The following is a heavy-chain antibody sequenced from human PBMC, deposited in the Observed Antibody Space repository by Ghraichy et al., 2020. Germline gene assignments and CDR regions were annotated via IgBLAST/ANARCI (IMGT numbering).Heavy chain of an antibody. J-gene: IGHJ3*02. Sequence: LTCAASGFTFSSYSMNWVRQAPGKGLEWVSYISSSSSTIYYADSVKGRFTISRDNAKNSLYLQMNSLRAEDTAVYYCARGRGNRLKIPIMIVVVISGVDAFDIWGQGTMVTVSS. CDR3: ARGRGNRLKIPIMIVVVISGVDAFDI. D-gene: IGHD3-22*01. V-gene: IGHV3-48*01. CDR2: ISSSSSTI. CDR1: GFTFSSYS.